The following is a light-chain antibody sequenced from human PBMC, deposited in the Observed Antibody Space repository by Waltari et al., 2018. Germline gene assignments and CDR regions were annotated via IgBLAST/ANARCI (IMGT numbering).Light chain of an antibody. Sequence: DMGRTKSAQSRPVTPGEAGSISCRSSQSFLYSNGYNYLDWYLHKPGRSPQLLIYLGATRASGVPDRFSGSGSGTDFTLKISRVEAEDVGVYYCMPAVQTPLTFGGGTKVEIK. CDR1: QSFLYSNGYNY. J-gene: IGKJ4*01. CDR2: LGA. CDR3: MPAVQTPLT. V-gene: IGKV2-28*01.